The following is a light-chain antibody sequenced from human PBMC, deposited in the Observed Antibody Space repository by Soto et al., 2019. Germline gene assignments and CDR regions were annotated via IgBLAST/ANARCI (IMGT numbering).Light chain of an antibody. Sequence: QSALTQPASVSGSPGQSITISCTGTSSDLGGYNFVSWYQHHPGKAPKLMIYDVTNRPSGVSNRFSGSKSGNTASLTISGLQAEDEADYYCSSYTSSTTLVVFGTGTQLTVL. CDR3: SSYTSSTTLVV. J-gene: IGLJ1*01. V-gene: IGLV2-14*03. CDR1: SSDLGGYNF. CDR2: DVT.